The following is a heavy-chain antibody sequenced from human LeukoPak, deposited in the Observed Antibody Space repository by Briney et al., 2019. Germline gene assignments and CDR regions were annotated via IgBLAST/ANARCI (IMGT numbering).Heavy chain of an antibody. CDR1: GFTFSDYY. CDR3: ARGATDTTRWFDP. CDR2: ISNSGNTI. V-gene: IGHV3-11*04. Sequence: GGSLRLSCAASGFTFSDYYMSWIRQAPGKGLEWVSYISNSGNTIYYADSVKGRFTISRDNAKNSLYLQMNGLRADDTATYYCARGATDTTRWFDPWGQGTLVTVSS. J-gene: IGHJ5*02. D-gene: IGHD1-7*01.